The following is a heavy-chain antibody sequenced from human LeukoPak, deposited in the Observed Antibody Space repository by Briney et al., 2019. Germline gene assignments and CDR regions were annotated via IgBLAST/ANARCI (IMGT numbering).Heavy chain of an antibody. V-gene: IGHV3-7*01. D-gene: IGHD3-22*01. CDR2: IKQDGSEK. Sequence: GGSLRPTCAASGFTFSSYWMSWVRQAPRKGLEWVANIKQDGSEKYYVDSVKGRFTISRDNAKNSLYLQMNSLRAEDTAVYYCAKSGEYSSGYSDAFDIWGQGTMVTVSS. CDR1: GFTFSSYW. J-gene: IGHJ3*02. CDR3: AKSGEYSSGYSDAFDI.